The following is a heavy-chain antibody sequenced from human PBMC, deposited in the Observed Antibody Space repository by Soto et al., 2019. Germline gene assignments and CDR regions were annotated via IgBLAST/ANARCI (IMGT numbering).Heavy chain of an antibody. CDR2: IHYSGST. J-gene: IGHJ6*02. V-gene: IGHV4-59*01. D-gene: IGHD2-2*01. CDR3: ARARYQLLHPYYYGMDV. Sequence: QVQLQESGPGLVKPSETLSLTCTVSGGSISSYYWSWIRQSPGKGLKWIGYIHYSGSTKSNPSLKSRVTISVDTSRNQVSLKLSSVTAADSAVYFCARARYQLLHPYYYGMDVWGQGTTVTVSS. CDR1: GGSISSYY.